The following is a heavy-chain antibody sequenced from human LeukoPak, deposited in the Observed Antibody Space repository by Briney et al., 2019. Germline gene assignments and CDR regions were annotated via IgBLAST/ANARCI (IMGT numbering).Heavy chain of an antibody. J-gene: IGHJ6*02. CDR3: ARDRPSPKRRDGYTYYYGMDV. V-gene: IGHV3-21*01. CDR2: ISSSSSYI. D-gene: IGHD5-24*01. Sequence: PGGSLRLSCAASGFTFSSYSMNWVRQAPGKGLEWVSSISSSSSYIYYADSVKGRFTISRDNSKNTLYLQMNSLRAEDTAVYYCARDRPSPKRRDGYTYYYGMDVWGQGTTVTVSS. CDR1: GFTFSSYS.